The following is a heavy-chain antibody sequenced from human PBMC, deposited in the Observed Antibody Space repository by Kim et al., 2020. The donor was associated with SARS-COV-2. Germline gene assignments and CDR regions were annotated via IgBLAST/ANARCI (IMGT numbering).Heavy chain of an antibody. Sequence: GGSLRLSCAASGFTFSSYSMNWVRQAPGKGLEWVSYISSSSSTIYYADSVKGRFTISRDNAKNSLYLQMNSLRAEDTAVYYCARIVSSWEKRAIDYWGQGTLVTVSS. CDR1: GFTFSSYS. CDR3: ARIVSSWEKRAIDY. J-gene: IGHJ4*02. V-gene: IGHV3-48*04. D-gene: IGHD6-13*01. CDR2: ISSSSSTI.